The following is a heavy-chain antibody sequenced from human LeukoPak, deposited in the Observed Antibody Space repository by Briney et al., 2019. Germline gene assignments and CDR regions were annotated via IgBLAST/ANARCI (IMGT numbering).Heavy chain of an antibody. V-gene: IGHV4-39*07. CDR1: GGSISSSSYY. D-gene: IGHD3-22*01. J-gene: IGHJ4*02. CDR2: IYYSGST. Sequence: SETLSLTCTVSGGSISSSSYYWGWIRQPPGKGLEWIGSIYYSGSTYYNPSLKSRVTISVDTSKNQFSLKLSSVTAADTAVYYCASRDSSGYSTTPHWGQGTLVTVSS. CDR3: ASRDSSGYSTTPH.